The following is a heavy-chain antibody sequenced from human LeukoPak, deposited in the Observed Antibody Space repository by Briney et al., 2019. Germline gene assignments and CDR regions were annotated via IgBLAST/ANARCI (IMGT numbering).Heavy chain of an antibody. CDR1: GFTFSNYW. Sequence: GGSLRLSCAASGFTFSNYWMHWVREVPGRGLVWVSRINDDGSATFYADSVKGGFTISRDNAKNTLFLQINSLRAEDTAVYYCAREILAPGKTHDYWGQGTLVTVSS. J-gene: IGHJ4*02. V-gene: IGHV3-74*01. CDR2: INDDGSAT. CDR3: AREILAPGKTHDY.